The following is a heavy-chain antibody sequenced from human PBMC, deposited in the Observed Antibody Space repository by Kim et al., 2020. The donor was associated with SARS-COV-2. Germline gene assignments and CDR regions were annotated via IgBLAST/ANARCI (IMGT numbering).Heavy chain of an antibody. V-gene: IGHV5-51*01. J-gene: IGHJ6*02. Sequence: SDTRYSPSFQGQVTISADKSISTAYLQWSSLKASDTAMYYCASPYPSMDVWGQGTTVTVSS. CDR3: ASPYPSMDV. CDR2: SDT.